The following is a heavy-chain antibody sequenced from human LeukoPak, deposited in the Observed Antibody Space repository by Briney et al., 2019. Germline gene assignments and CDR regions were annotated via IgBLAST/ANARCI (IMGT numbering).Heavy chain of an antibody. CDR2: ISGSGDGT. J-gene: IGHJ5*02. CDR1: LFTFSKYG. CDR3: SKPGSRGTAVTADLES. Sequence: GGSLRLSRAPSLFTFSKYGMSWGPQAPGPGLEWVSAISGSGDGTYYAESVKGRFTISRDNSEYPLHLEMNSLQVQETAVYYCSKPGSRGTAVTADLESWGQGNLVSVSS. D-gene: IGHD4-23*01. V-gene: IGHV3-23*01.